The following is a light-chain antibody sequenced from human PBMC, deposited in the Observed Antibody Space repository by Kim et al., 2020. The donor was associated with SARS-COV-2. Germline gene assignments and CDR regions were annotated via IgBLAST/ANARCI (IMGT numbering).Light chain of an antibody. CDR2: YDS. Sequence: APEKAARSTCGGNNVGSKSVHWYQQKPGQAPVLVIYYDSDRPSGIPERFSGSNSGNTATLTISRVEAGDEADYYCQVWDSSSDHPVFGGGTKLTVL. CDR3: QVWDSSSDHPV. J-gene: IGLJ3*02. V-gene: IGLV3-21*04. CDR1: NVGSKS.